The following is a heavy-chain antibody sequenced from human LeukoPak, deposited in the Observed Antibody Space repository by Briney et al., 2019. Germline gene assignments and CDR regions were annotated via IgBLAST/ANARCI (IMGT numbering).Heavy chain of an antibody. Sequence: GASVKVSFKCSGYTFTSYAMNWVRQAPGQGRGWVGWRNTNTGNPTYAQGFTGRFVFSLDTSFSTAYLQISSLKAEDTAVYYCARVNFVGQYSKVDYWGQGTLVTVSS. D-gene: IGHD6-13*01. CDR1: GYTFTSYA. CDR2: RNTNTGNP. CDR3: ARVNFVGQYSKVDY. V-gene: IGHV7-4-1*02. J-gene: IGHJ4*02.